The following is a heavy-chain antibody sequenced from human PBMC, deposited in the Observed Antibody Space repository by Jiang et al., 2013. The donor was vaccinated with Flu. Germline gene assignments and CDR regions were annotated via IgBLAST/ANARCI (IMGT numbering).Heavy chain of an antibody. CDR3: ARQTPGYQPPVDY. D-gene: IGHD2-2*01. V-gene: IGHV5-10-1*01. CDR2: IDPSDSYT. CDR1: GYSFTSYW. J-gene: IGHJ4*02. Sequence: SLRISCKGSGYSFTSYWISWVRQMPGKGLEWMGRIDPSDSYTNYSPSFQGHVTISADKSISTAYLQWSSLKASDTAMYYCARQTPGYQPPVDYWGQGTLVTVSS.